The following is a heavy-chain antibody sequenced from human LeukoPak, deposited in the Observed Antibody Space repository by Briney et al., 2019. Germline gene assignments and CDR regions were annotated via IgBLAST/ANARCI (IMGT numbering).Heavy chain of an antibody. V-gene: IGHV4-61*01. CDR1: GGSVGSGSNY. Sequence: PSETLSLTCSVSGGSVGSGSNYRSWIRQPPGKGLEWIGYIYYSGSTYYNPSLKSRVTISVDTSKNQFSLKLSSVTAADTAVYYCASSPYGPWYFDLWGRGTLVTVSS. CDR2: IYYSGST. J-gene: IGHJ2*01. D-gene: IGHD4-17*01. CDR3: ASSPYGPWYFDL.